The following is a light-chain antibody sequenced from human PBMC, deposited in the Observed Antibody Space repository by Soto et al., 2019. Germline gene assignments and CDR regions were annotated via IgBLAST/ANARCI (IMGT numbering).Light chain of an antibody. J-gene: IGKJ1*01. CDR2: DAS. CDR1: QSISSW. V-gene: IGKV1-5*01. CDR3: QQYNSYPST. Sequence: DIQMTQSPSTLSASVGDRVTITCRASQSISSWLAWYQQKPGKAPKLLIYDASSLESGVPSRFSVSGSGTGFTLAISSLQPDDFAAYYCQQYNSYPSTFGQGTKVEIK.